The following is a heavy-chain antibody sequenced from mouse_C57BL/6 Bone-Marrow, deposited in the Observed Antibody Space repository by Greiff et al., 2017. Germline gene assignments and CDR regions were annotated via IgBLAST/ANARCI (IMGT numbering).Heavy chain of an antibody. J-gene: IGHJ4*01. CDR2: IYPGSGNT. CDR1: GYTFTDYY. D-gene: IGHD6-2*01. V-gene: IGHV1-76*01. Sequence: VQLQQSGAELVRPGASVKLSCKASGYTFTDYYINWVKQRPGQGLEWIARIYPGSGNTYYNEKFKGKATLTAEKSSSTAYMQLSSLTSEDSSVYFCARLPSLYAMDYWGQGTSVTVSS. CDR3: ARLPSLYAMDY.